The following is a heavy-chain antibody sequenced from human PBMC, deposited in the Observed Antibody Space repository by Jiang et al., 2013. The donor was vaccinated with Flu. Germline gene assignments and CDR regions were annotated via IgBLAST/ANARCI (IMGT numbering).Heavy chain of an antibody. CDR3: ARFCSSTSCPRPYYYYGMDV. CDR1: Y. CDR2: INHSGST. V-gene: IGHV4-34*01. J-gene: IGHJ6*02. Sequence: YWSWIRQPPGKGLEWIGEINHSGSTNYNPSLKSRVTISVDTSKNQFSLKLSSVTAADTAVYYCARFCSSTSCPRPYYYYGMDVWGQGTTVTVSS. D-gene: IGHD2-2*01.